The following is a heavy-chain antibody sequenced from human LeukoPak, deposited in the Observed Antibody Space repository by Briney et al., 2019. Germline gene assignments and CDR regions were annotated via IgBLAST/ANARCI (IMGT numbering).Heavy chain of an antibody. CDR3: AKQRSSWYLCDY. CDR2: ISGSGGST. D-gene: IGHD6-13*01. CDR1: GFTFNSYA. Sequence: PGGSLRLSCAASGFTFNSYAMNWVRQAPGKGLEWVSAISGSGGSTYYADSVKGRFTISRDNSKNTLYLQMNSLRAEDTAVYYCAKQRSSWYLCDYWGQGTLVTVSS. V-gene: IGHV3-23*01. J-gene: IGHJ4*02.